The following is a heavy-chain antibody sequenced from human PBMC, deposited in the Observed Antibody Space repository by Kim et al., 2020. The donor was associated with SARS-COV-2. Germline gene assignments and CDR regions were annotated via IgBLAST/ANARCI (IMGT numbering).Heavy chain of an antibody. D-gene: IGHD2-2*01. V-gene: IGHV4-39*01. CDR2: IYYSGST. Sequence: SETLSLTCTVSGGSISSSSYYWGWIRQPPGKGLEWIGSIYYSGSTYYNPSLKSRVTISVDTSKNQFSLKLSSVTAADTAVYYCARHNLYCSSTSCYPRGYYYGMDVWGQGTTVTVSS. CDR3: ARHNLYCSSTSCYPRGYYYGMDV. J-gene: IGHJ6*02. CDR1: GGSISSSSYY.